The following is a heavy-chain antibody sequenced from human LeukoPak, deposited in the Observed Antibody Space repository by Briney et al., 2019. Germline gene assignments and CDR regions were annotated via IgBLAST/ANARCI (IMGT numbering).Heavy chain of an antibody. V-gene: IGHV1-69*04. CDR1: GGTFSSYA. CDR2: IIPILGIT. D-gene: IGHD4-17*01. Sequence: SVKVSCKASGGTFSSYAISWVRQAPGQGLEWMGRIIPILGITNYAQKFQGRVTITADKSTSTAYMELSSLRSEDTAVYYCAREFPQDYALDYWGQGTLVTVSS. CDR3: AREFPQDYALDY. J-gene: IGHJ4*02.